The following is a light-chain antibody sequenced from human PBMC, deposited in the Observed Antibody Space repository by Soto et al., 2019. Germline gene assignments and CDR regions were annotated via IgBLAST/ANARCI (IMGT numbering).Light chain of an antibody. V-gene: IGLV2-14*03. J-gene: IGLJ2*01. CDR2: DVT. Sequence: QSVLTQSASVSGSPGQSITISCTGTSSDIGGFNFVSWYQQHPGKAPRVMIYDVTNRPSGVSSRFSGSKSGNTASLTISGLQAEDEADYYCSSYRGGATVVFGGGTKRTVL. CDR3: SSYRGGATVV. CDR1: SSDIGGFNF.